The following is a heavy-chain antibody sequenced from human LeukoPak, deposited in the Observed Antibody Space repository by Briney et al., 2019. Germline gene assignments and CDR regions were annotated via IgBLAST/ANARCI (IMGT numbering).Heavy chain of an antibody. Sequence: ASVKVSCKASGYTFTSYYMHWVRQAPGQGLEWMGIINPSGGSTSYAQKFQGRVTMTRNTSTSTVYMELSSLRSEDTAVYYCARARYCSGGSCYRYYFDYWGQGTLVTVSS. D-gene: IGHD2-15*01. CDR1: GYTFTSYY. V-gene: IGHV1-46*01. J-gene: IGHJ4*02. CDR3: ARARYCSGGSCYRYYFDY. CDR2: INPSGGST.